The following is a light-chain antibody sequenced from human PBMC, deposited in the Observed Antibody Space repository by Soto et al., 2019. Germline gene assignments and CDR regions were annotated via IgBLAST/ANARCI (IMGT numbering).Light chain of an antibody. CDR1: QTVSSY. Sequence: EIVLTQSPATLSLSPGERATLSCRASQTVSSYLAWYQQKAGQAPRPLIYDASNRAPGIPARFSGSGSGTDFSLTMSSLEPEDFAVYYCQQRSSWPLTVGGGTKVEIK. J-gene: IGKJ4*01. CDR2: DAS. V-gene: IGKV3-11*01. CDR3: QQRSSWPLT.